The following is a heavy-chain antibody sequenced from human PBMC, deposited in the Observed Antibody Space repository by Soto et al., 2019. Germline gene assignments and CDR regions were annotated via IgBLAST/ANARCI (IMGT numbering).Heavy chain of an antibody. CDR2: IKQDGSEK. V-gene: IGHV3-7*01. Sequence: EVQLVESGGGLVQPGGSLRLSCAASGFTFSSYWMSWVRQAPGKGLEWVANIKQDGSEKYYVDSVKGRFTISRDNAKNSLYLQMNSLRAEDTAVYYGARGRGCSTGCHNFDYWGQGTLVTVS. D-gene: IGHD2-2*01. J-gene: IGHJ4*02. CDR3: ARGRGCSTGCHNFDY. CDR1: GFTFSSYW.